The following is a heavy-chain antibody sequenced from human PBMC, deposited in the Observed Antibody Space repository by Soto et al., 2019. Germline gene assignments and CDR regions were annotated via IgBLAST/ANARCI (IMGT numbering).Heavy chain of an antibody. CDR3: AREGPPIRAHNPPEYFQH. D-gene: IGHD2-21*01. J-gene: IGHJ1*01. Sequence: QLQLQESGPGLVKPSETLSLTCTVSGDSISTRSNYWAWIRQPPGKGLEWIGSIYYTGGTYYNPSLKSRVTLFLDTSKNQFSLNLNTVTGPDTAVYYCAREGPPIRAHNPPEYFQHWGQGTPVTVSS. CDR2: IYYTGGT. CDR1: GDSISTRSNY. V-gene: IGHV4-39*02.